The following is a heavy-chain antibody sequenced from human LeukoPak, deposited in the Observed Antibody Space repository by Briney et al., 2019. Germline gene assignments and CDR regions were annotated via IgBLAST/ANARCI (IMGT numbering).Heavy chain of an antibody. V-gene: IGHV4-39*01. CDR3: ARRVWSVGATTKGLFDY. Sequence: SETLSLTCTVSGGSISSSSYYWGWIRQPPGKGLEWIGSIYHSGSTYYNPSLKSRVTISVDTSKNQFSLKLSSVTAADTAVYYCARRVWSVGATTKGLFDYWGQGTLVTVSS. CDR2: IYHSGST. D-gene: IGHD1-26*01. CDR1: GGSISSSSYY. J-gene: IGHJ4*02.